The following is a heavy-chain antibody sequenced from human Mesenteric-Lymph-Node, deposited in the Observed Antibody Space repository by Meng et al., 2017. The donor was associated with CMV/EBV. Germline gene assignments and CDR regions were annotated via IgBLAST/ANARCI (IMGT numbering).Heavy chain of an antibody. CDR3: ARLFTTTFGHSFDI. CDR1: GFTFSNYW. Sequence: GGSLRLSCAASGFTFSNYWMHWVRQVPGEGLVWVSRINSEGSRTDYADSVKGRFTISRDSAKNTLYLQMNSLRAEDTAVYYCARLFTTTFGHSFDIWGQGTMVTVSS. D-gene: IGHD1-14*01. V-gene: IGHV3-74*01. J-gene: IGHJ3*02. CDR2: INSEGSRT.